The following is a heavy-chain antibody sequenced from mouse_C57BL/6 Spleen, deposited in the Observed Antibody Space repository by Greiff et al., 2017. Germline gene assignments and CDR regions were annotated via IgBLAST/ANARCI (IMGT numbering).Heavy chain of an antibody. CDR3: ASGISSFAY. J-gene: IGHJ3*01. CDR1: GYTFTSYT. V-gene: IGHV1-4*01. CDR2: IKPSSGYT. D-gene: IGHD1-1*01. Sequence: QVQLKESGAELARPGASVKMSCKASGYTFTSYTMHWVKQRPGQGREWIGYIKPSSGYTKYNQKFKDKATLTADKSSSTAYMHLSSLTSEDSAVYYFASGISSFAYWGHGTLVTVSA.